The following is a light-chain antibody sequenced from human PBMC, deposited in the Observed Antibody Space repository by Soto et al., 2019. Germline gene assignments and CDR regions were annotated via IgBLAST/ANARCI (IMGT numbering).Light chain of an antibody. CDR3: LSYARSTLPLV. J-gene: IGLJ3*02. CDR1: ASDIGSYDL. CDR2: EVS. Sequence: QSALTQPASVSGSPGQSITMSCTGTASDIGSYDLVSWYQQHPGTTPKLIIFEVSQRPSGVSGLFSGSKSGTTASLTISGLQTEDEAQYNSLSYARSTLPLVFAGGTKLTDL. V-gene: IGLV2-23*02.